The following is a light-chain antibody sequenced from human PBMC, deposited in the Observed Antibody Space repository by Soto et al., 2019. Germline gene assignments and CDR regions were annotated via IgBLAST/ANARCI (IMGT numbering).Light chain of an antibody. V-gene: IGKV1-27*01. CDR2: TSS. Sequence: DIQMTQSPSSLSASVGDRVTITCRASQDISNYLTWYQQKPGKVPKLLIYTSSTLQSGVPSRFSGSGSGTEFTLTISSLQPEDVATYYCQHYNSYSEAFGQGTKVDIK. CDR3: QHYNSYSEA. CDR1: QDISNY. J-gene: IGKJ1*01.